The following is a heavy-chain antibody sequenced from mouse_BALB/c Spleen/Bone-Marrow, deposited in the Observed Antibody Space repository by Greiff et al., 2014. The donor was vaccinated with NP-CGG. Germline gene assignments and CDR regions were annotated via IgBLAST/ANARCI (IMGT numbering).Heavy chain of an antibody. CDR1: GFSLSRYS. Sequence: QVQLKESGPGLVAPSQSLSITCTVSGFSLSRYSVHWIRQPPGKGLEWLGMIWGGGSTDYNSALRSRLSIINDNSKSQVFLKMSSLQTDDTAMYYCARRELHAMDYRGQGTSVTVSS. CDR2: IWGGGST. J-gene: IGHJ4*01. CDR3: ARRELHAMDY. V-gene: IGHV2-6-4*01.